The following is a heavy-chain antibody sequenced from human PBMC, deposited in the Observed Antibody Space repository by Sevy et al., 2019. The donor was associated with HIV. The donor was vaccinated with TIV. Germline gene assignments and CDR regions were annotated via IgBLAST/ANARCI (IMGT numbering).Heavy chain of an antibody. CDR3: AKGDRTFYDLDV. CDR1: GFIFSTYV. V-gene: IGHV3-23*01. CDR2: ISGSGGST. J-gene: IGHJ6*02. D-gene: IGHD2-15*01. Sequence: GGSLRLSCAASGFIFSTYVMTWVRQAPGKGLEWVSGISGSGGSTYYADSLKGRFTIFRDNSKNTLYLQMNSLRVEDTAVYYCAKGDRTFYDLDVWGQGTTVTVS.